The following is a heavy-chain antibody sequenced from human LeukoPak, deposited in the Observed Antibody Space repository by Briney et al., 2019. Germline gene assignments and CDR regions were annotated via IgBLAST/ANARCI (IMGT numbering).Heavy chain of an antibody. CDR1: GFTFSSYW. D-gene: IGHD6-13*01. Sequence: GGSLRLSCAASGFTFSSYWMSWVRQAPGKGLEWVANIKQDGSEKYYVDSVKGRFTISRDNAKNSLYLQMNSLRAEDTAVYYCAREGRIAAAGTRSYYYYYMDVWGKGTTVTVSS. J-gene: IGHJ6*03. V-gene: IGHV3-7*01. CDR2: IKQDGSEK. CDR3: AREGRIAAAGTRSYYYYYMDV.